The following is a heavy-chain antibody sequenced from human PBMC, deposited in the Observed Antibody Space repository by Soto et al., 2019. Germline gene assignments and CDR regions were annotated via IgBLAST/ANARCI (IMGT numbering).Heavy chain of an antibody. CDR1: GFTFGDYA. J-gene: IGHJ4*02. Sequence: SGGSLRLSCTASGFTFGDYAMSWVRQAPGKGLEWVGFIRSKAYGGTTEYTASVKGRFTISRDDSKSIAYLRMNSLKTEDTAVYYCTRDGDFWSGYALHKKDYWGQGTLVTVSS. D-gene: IGHD3-3*01. CDR3: TRDGDFWSGYALHKKDY. CDR2: IRSKAYGGTT. V-gene: IGHV3-49*04.